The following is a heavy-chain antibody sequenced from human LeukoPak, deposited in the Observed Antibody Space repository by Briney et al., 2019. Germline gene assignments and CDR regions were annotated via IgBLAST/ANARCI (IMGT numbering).Heavy chain of an antibody. Sequence: SETLSLTCAVYGGSFSGYYWSWIRQPPGKGLEWIGKINHSGSTNYNPSLKSRVTISVDTSKNQFSLKLNSVTAADTAVYYCARSSEGRYYYDSSGYSYYYYYYMDVWGKGTTVTISS. J-gene: IGHJ6*03. V-gene: IGHV4-34*01. D-gene: IGHD3-22*01. CDR2: INHSGST. CDR3: ARSSEGRYYYDSSGYSYYYYYYMDV. CDR1: GGSFSGYY.